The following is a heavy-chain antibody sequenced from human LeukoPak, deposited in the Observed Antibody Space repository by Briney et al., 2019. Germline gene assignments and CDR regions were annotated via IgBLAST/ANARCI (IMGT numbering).Heavy chain of an antibody. Sequence: PSETLSLTCTVSGGSISSYYWSWIRQPPGKGLEWIGYIYYSGSTNYNPSLKSRVTISVDTSKNQFSLKLSSVTAADTAVYYCAGWGFASGQYYFDYWGQGTLVTVSS. CDR2: IYYSGST. V-gene: IGHV4-59*08. J-gene: IGHJ4*02. D-gene: IGHD3-10*01. CDR1: GGSISSYY. CDR3: AGWGFASGQYYFDY.